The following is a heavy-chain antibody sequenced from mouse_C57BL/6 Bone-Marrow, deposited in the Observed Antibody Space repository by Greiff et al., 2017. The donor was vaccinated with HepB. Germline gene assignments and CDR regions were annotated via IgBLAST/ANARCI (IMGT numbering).Heavy chain of an antibody. Sequence: VKLVESGAELARPGASVKLSCKASGYTFTSYWMQWVKQRPGQGLEWIGAIYPGDGDTRYTQKFKGKATLTADKSSSTAYMQLSSLASEDSAVYYCASTRSFDYWGQGTTLTVSS. V-gene: IGHV1-87*01. CDR3: ASTRSFDY. CDR2: IYPGDGDT. J-gene: IGHJ2*01. CDR1: GYTFTSYW. D-gene: IGHD1-1*01.